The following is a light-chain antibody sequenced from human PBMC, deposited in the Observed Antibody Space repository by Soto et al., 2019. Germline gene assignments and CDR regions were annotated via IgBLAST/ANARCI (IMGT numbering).Light chain of an antibody. CDR3: QSYDSSIVV. CDR2: ADN. Sequence: NFMLTQPHSVSESPGKTVTISCTRSSGSIASNYVQWYQQRPGSSPTTMIYADNQRPSGVPDRFSGSIDSSSNSASLTISGLKTEDEADYYCQSYDSSIVVFGGGTKLTVL. CDR1: SGSIASNY. J-gene: IGLJ2*01. V-gene: IGLV6-57*01.